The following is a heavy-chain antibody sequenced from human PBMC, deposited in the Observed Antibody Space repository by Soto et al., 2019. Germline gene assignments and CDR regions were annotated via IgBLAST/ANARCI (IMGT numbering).Heavy chain of an antibody. CDR1: GGAISTYY. D-gene: IGHD3-3*01. Sequence: PSETLSLTCTVSGGAISTYYWTWIRQPAGKGLEWIGRIYSSGSTKYNPSLQSRVTMSLDTSNNQFSLRLTSVTAAETAVYYCARGQRFSDWLAPWGKGTLVTVS. CDR3: ARGQRFSDWLAP. CDR2: IYSSGST. J-gene: IGHJ5*02. V-gene: IGHV4-4*07.